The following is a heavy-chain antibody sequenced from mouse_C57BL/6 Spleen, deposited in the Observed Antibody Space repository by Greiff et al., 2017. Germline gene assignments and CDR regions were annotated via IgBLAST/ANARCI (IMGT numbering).Heavy chain of an antibody. Sequence: VQLVESGPGLVAPSQSLSITCTVSGFSLTSYAISWVRQPPGKGLEWLGVIWTGGGTNYNSALKSRLSISKDNSKSQVFLKMNSLQTDDTARYYCARNFGYGKNYAMDYWGQGTSVTVSS. CDR1: GFSLTSYA. J-gene: IGHJ4*01. D-gene: IGHD2-1*01. CDR3: ARNFGYGKNYAMDY. CDR2: IWTGGGT. V-gene: IGHV2-9-1*01.